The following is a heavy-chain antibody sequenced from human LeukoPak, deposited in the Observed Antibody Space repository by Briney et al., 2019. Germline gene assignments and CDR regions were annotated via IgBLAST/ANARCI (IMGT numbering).Heavy chain of an antibody. CDR1: GFTFSDYY. Sequence: GGSLRLSCAASGFTFSDYYMSWIRQAPGKGLEWVSYISNSSSYTNYADSVKGRFTISRDNAKNSLYLQMNSLRAEDTAVYYCARVPSMTTVTRYYYYGMDVWGKGTTVTVSS. CDR2: ISNSSSYT. CDR3: ARVPSMTTVTRYYYYGMDV. D-gene: IGHD4-17*01. J-gene: IGHJ6*04. V-gene: IGHV3-11*06.